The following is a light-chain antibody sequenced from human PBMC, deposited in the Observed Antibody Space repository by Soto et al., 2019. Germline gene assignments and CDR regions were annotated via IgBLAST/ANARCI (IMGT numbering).Light chain of an antibody. CDR3: QHYSNWPPIT. CDR1: QSVSIK. CDR2: DTS. J-gene: IGKJ5*01. Sequence: EIVMTQSRATLSVSPGERATLYSRASQSVSIKLAWYQQKPGQAPRLLMYDTSTRATGVPARFSGSGSGTEFTLTISSLQSEDFAVYDCQHYSNWPPITFGQGTRLEIK. V-gene: IGKV3-15*01.